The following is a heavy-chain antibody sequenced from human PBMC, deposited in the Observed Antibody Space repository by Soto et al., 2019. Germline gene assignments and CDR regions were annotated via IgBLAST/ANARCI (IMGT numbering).Heavy chain of an antibody. CDR2: ICSSGST. V-gene: IGHV4-39*01. Sequence: GSLCLTCTVSRASISGCDYYWGWVRQPPGKGLAWIGSICSSGSTYYNPSLKSRVTISVDTSKNQFSLRLNSVTAADAAVYYCARHRRETGTYAQPLDSWGQRILVTVSS. CDR1: RASISGCDYY. J-gene: IGHJ4*02. CDR3: ARHRRETGTYAQPLDS. D-gene: IGHD1-1*01.